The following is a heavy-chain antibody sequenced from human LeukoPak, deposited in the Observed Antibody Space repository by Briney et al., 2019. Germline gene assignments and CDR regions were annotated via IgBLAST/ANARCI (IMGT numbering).Heavy chain of an antibody. Sequence: GGSLRLSCAASGFTFSSYAMRWVRQAPGKGLEWVSSISGSGGSTYYADSVKGRFTISRDNSKNTLYLQMNSLRAEDTAIYYCAKMVHTEQWLVPFDYWGQGTLVTVSS. V-gene: IGHV3-23*01. D-gene: IGHD6-19*01. J-gene: IGHJ4*02. CDR2: ISGSGGST. CDR3: AKMVHTEQWLVPFDY. CDR1: GFTFSSYA.